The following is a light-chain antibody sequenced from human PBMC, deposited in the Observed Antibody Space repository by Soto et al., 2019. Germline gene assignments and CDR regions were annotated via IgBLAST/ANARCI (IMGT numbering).Light chain of an antibody. J-gene: IGLJ2*01. Sequence: QSVLTQPPSASGTPGQRVTISCSGSSSNIGSNTVNWYQQLPGTAPKLLIYSNNQRPSGVPDRFSGSKSVTSASLAISGLQSEDEDDYYCAAWDDSLNGPVFGGGTKLTVL. CDR2: SNN. V-gene: IGLV1-44*01. CDR3: AAWDDSLNGPV. CDR1: SSNIGSNT.